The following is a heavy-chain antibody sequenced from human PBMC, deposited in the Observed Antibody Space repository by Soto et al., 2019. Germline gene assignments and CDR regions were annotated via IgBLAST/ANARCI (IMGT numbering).Heavy chain of an antibody. CDR3: ARGIGSSWFDP. CDR1: GGSFSGYY. V-gene: IGHV4-34*01. Sequence: PSETLSLTCAVYGGSFSGYYWSWIRQPPGKGLEWIGEINHSGSTNYNPSLKSRVTISVDTSKNQFSLKLSSVTAADTAVYYCARGIGSSWFDPWGQGTQVTVSS. CDR2: INHSGST. J-gene: IGHJ5*02. D-gene: IGHD1-1*01.